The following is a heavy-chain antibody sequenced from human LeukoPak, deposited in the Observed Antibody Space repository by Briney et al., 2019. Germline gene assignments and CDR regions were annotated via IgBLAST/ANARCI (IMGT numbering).Heavy chain of an antibody. D-gene: IGHD2/OR15-2a*01. J-gene: IGHJ4*02. Sequence: RGSLRLSCVGSGFTFSDYWMSWVRQAPGKGLEWVANIKQEVREKDDVDALKGRFPNSRDNANNSLYLQSNSLRAEDTAVYYCASCLELMRNFDWWGQGTLVTVPS. CDR3: ASCLELMRNFDW. CDR2: IKQEVREK. V-gene: IGHV3-7*01. CDR1: GFTFSDYW.